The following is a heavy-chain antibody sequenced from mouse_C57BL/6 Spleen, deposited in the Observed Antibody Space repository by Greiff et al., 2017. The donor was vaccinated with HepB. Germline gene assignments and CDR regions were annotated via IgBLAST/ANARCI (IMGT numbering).Heavy chain of an antibody. J-gene: IGHJ4*01. Sequence: VKLQQPGAELVRPGSSVKLSCKASGYTFTSYWMHWVKQRPIQGLEWIGNIDPSDSETHYNQKFKDKATLTVDKSSSTAYMQLSSLTSEDSAVYYCARGGGAMDYWGQGTSVTVSS. CDR3: ARGGGAMDY. V-gene: IGHV1-52*01. CDR2: IDPSDSET. CDR1: GYTFTSYW.